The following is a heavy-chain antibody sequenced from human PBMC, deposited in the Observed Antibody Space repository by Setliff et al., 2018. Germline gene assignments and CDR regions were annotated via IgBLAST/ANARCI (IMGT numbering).Heavy chain of an antibody. V-gene: IGHV4-34*01. CDR3: ARGRNIAGRLFDS. J-gene: IGHJ4*02. D-gene: IGHD6-13*01. CDR1: SGSFSGYY. Sequence: PSETLSLTCAVYSGSFSGYYWSGIRQPPGKGLEWIGEINHSGSTNYNPSLKRRVTISGDTSKNQFSLNRNSVTAADTAVYYCARGRNIAGRLFDSWGQGTRVTVSS. CDR2: INHSGST.